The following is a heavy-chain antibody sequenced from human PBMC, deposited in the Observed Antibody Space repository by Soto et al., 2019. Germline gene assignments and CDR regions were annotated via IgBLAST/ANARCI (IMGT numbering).Heavy chain of an antibody. CDR1: GFIFSNNG. D-gene: IGHD3-10*02. Sequence: GSLRLSCVGSGFIFSNNGMHWVRQTPGKGLEWVAFMSYDGSDTFYADSVKGRFTISRDNSKNTLFLHMSSLRAEDTAMYYCTIVRVADSALDHWGQGTLVTVSS. J-gene: IGHJ4*02. V-gene: IGHV3-30*02. CDR3: TIVRVADSALDH. CDR2: MSYDGSDT.